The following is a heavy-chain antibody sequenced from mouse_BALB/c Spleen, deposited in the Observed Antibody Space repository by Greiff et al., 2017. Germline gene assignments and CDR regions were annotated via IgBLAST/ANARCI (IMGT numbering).Heavy chain of an antibody. CDR2: ISSGGSYT. Sequence: EVQLQESGGGLVKPGGSLKLSCAASGFTFSSYAMSWVRQSPEKRLEWVAEISSGGSYTYYPDTVTGRFTISRDNAKNTLYLEMSSLRSEDTAMYYCARDSGYYAMDYWGQGTSVTVSS. J-gene: IGHJ4*01. V-gene: IGHV5-9-4*01. CDR1: GFTFSSYA. CDR3: ARDSGYYAMDY.